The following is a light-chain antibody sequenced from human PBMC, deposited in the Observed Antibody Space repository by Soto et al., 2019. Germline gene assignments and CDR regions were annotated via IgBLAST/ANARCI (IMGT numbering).Light chain of an antibody. J-gene: IGKJ5*01. Sequence: DIQMTQSPSSLSASVGDRVTITCRASQSISTYLYWYQQKPGKAPKLLIYAASSLQSGVPSRFSGSGSGTDFTLTISSLQPEDFATYHCQQSYSIPITFGRGTRLEIK. CDR3: QQSYSIPIT. V-gene: IGKV1-39*01. CDR2: AAS. CDR1: QSISTY.